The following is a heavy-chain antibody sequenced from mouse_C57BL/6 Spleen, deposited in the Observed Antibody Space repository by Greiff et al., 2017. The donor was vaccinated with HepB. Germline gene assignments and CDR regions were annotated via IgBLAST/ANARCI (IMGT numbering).Heavy chain of an antibody. CDR3: ARSPLYYYGSSGWFAY. Sequence: VQLQQSGPELVKPGASVKISCKASGYTFTDYYINWVKQRPGQGLEWIGWIFPGSGSTYYNEKFKGKATLTVDKSSSTAYMLLSSLTSEDSAVYFCARSPLYYYGSSGWFAYWGQGTLVTVSA. D-gene: IGHD1-1*01. J-gene: IGHJ3*01. V-gene: IGHV1-75*01. CDR2: IFPGSGST. CDR1: GYTFTDYY.